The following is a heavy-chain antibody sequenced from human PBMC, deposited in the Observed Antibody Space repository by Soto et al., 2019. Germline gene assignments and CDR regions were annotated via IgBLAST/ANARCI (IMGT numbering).Heavy chain of an antibody. CDR1: GFTFSSYA. D-gene: IGHD3-3*01. CDR2: ISGSGGST. J-gene: IGHJ5*02. V-gene: IGHV3-23*01. CDR3: AIRESYYDFGSAPWFDP. Sequence: GGSLRLSCAASGFTFSSYAMSWVRQAPGKGLEWVSAISGSGGSTYYADSVKGRFTISRDNSKNTLYLQMNSLRAEDTAVYYCAIRESYYDFGSAPWFDPWGQGTLVTVSS.